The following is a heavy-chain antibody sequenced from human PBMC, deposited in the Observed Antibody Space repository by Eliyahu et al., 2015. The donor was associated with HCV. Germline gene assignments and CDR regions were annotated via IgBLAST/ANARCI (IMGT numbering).Heavy chain of an antibody. Sequence: EVQLVESGGGLVQPGESLRLSCAVSGFTFSNYWMDCVRQAPGKGLEWVAHIKEDGSETYYVDSVEGRFTISRDNAKISLFLQIKNLRAEDTAVYYCASFRRGSSFDYWGQGTLVTVSS. CDR1: GFTFSNYW. D-gene: IGHD6-25*01. J-gene: IGHJ4*02. CDR2: IKEDGSET. CDR3: ASFRRGSSFDY. V-gene: IGHV3-7*03.